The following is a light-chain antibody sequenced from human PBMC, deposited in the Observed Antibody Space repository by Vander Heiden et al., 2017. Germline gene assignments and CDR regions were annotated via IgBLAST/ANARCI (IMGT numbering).Light chain of an antibody. Sequence: DIQMPQSPSSLSASVGDRVTIPCRASQSITTFLNWYQQKPGKAPKLLIYAASTLHFGVPSRFSGTGSGTDFTLTISSLQPDDFASYYCQQSFIIPRTFGQGTKVEIK. CDR1: QSITTF. CDR2: AAS. CDR3: QQSFIIPRT. J-gene: IGKJ1*01. V-gene: IGKV1-39*01.